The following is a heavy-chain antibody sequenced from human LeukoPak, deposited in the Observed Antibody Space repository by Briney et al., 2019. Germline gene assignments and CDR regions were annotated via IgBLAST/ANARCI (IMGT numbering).Heavy chain of an antibody. V-gene: IGHV4-59*01. J-gene: IGHJ4*02. D-gene: IGHD6-13*01. CDR1: GGSTKSYY. Sequence: KPSETLSLTCTVSGGSTKSYYWSWIRQSPGKGLEWLGYIYHSGSTNYNPSLKSRITISVDTSKNQFSLKLSSVTAADTAVYYCARWGEAAAGIYYWGQGTLVTVSS. CDR2: IYHSGST. CDR3: ARWGEAAAGIYY.